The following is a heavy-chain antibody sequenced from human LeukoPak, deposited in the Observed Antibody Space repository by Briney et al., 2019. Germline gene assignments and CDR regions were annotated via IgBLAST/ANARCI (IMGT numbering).Heavy chain of an antibody. CDR1: GYTFTSYY. CDR3: ARVDIAARPGTYYYYYYMDV. J-gene: IGHJ6*03. V-gene: IGHV1-2*02. D-gene: IGHD6-6*01. Sequence: ASVKVSCKASGYTFTSYYMHWVRQAPGQGLEWMGWINPNSGGTNYAQKFQGRVTMTRDTSISTAYMELSRLRSDDTAVYYCARVDIAARPGTYYYYYYMDVWGKGTTVTVSS. CDR2: INPNSGGT.